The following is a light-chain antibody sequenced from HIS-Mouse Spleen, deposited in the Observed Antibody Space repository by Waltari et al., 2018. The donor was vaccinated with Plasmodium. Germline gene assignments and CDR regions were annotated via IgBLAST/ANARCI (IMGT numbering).Light chain of an antibody. V-gene: IGKV3-15*01. CDR2: GAS. CDR1: QRVSIN. Sequence: EIVSTHSPATLSLSPGERATPSCRASQRVSINLAWFQQKPGQAPRLLIYGASTRATGIPARFSGSGSGTEFTLTISSLQSEDFAVYYCQQYNNWSFTFGPGTKVDIK. J-gene: IGKJ3*01. CDR3: QQYNNWSFT.